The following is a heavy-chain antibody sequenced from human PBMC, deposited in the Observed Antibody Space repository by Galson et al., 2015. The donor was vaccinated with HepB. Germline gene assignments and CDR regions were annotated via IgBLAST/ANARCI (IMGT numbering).Heavy chain of an antibody. D-gene: IGHD4-17*01. Sequence: PALVKPTQTLTLTCSFSGFSLSTSGMCVNWIRQSPGKALEWLALIDWDDDKYTSTYLKTRLTISKDTSKNQVVLTMTNMDPVDTGTYYCARTFYGYYTDGLDPWGQGTLVIVSS. J-gene: IGHJ5*02. CDR3: ARTFYGYYTDGLDP. CDR2: IDWDDDK. CDR1: GFSLSTSGMC. V-gene: IGHV2-70*01.